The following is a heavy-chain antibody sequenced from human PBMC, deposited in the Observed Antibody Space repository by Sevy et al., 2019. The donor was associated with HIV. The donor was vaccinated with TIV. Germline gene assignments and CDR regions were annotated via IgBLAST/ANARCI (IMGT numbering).Heavy chain of an antibody. V-gene: IGHV1-18*01. CDR2: INVYNGNT. CDR3: ARTTYCSTTSCYNGYPDY. J-gene: IGHJ4*02. D-gene: IGHD2-2*02. CDR1: GYNFNNYG. Sequence: ASVKVSCKASGYNFNNYGVSWVRQAPGQGLEWLGWINVYNGNTNYAQKVQGRATMTTDTSTNTAYMELRSLRSDDTAVYYCARTTYCSTTSCYNGYPDYWGQGTQVTVSS.